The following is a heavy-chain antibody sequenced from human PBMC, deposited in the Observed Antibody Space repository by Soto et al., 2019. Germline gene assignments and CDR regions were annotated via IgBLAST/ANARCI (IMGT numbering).Heavy chain of an antibody. J-gene: IGHJ6*04. V-gene: IGHV3-30-3*01. CDR1: GFTFSSYA. CDR2: ISYDGSNK. D-gene: IGHD4-17*01. CDR3: ARCDSTTVTPLWYYYSSREA. Sequence: PGGSLRLSCAASGFTFSSYAMHWVRQAPGKGLEWVAVISYDGSNKYYADSVKGRFTISRDNSKNTLYLQMNSLRAEDTAVYYCARCDSTTVTPLWYYYSSREAWGKGTTVTVSS.